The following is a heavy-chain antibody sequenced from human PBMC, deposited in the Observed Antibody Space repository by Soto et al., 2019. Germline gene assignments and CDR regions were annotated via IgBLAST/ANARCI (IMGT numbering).Heavy chain of an antibody. CDR3: ARERMGSSPPRD. V-gene: IGHV4-61*08. J-gene: IGHJ4*02. Sequence: SETLSLTCTVAGGSVSTGDCWSWIRQSPGKRLEWIGYIYYTGTTNYNPSLKSRVPISIATSNNPFSLKLTSVTAADTAVYYCARERMGSSPPRDWGLGMLVTVSS. CDR2: IYYTGTT. CDR1: GGSVSTGDC. D-gene: IGHD6-6*01.